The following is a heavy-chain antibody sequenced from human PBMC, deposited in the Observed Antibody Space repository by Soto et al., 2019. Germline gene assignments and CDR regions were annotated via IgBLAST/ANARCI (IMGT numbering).Heavy chain of an antibody. J-gene: IGHJ5*02. CDR3: ARSNYYGAGNYYFNWFDP. Sequence: SETLSLTCAVSGYSISVDFYWAWIRQPPGKGLEWIGNVYQTGDTYYNPSLKGRVAISMDRSKNQFSLQLTSVTAAETALYSCARSNYYGAGNYYFNWFDPWGKGTLVTVSS. D-gene: IGHD3-10*01. V-gene: IGHV4-38-2*01. CDR1: GYSISVDFY. CDR2: VYQTGDT.